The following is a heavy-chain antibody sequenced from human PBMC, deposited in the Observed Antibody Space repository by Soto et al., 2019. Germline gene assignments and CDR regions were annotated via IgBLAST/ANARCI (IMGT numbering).Heavy chain of an antibody. J-gene: IGHJ4*02. CDR1: GYTFSTYW. Sequence: GEYLKISCEGSGYTFSTYWIGWLRQIPGEGLEWMGIIHPGNSDARYSPSFQGQVTISADTSINTAYLQWRSLKASDTAFYYCARHTNGYNPLDYWGQGTLVTVSS. CDR2: IHPGNSDA. D-gene: IGHD5-12*01. CDR3: ARHTNGYNPLDY. V-gene: IGHV5-51*01.